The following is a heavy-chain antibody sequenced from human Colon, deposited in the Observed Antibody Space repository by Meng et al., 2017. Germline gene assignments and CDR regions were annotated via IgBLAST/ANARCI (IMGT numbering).Heavy chain of an antibody. CDR3: ARNPVIPDARTFDF. CDR2: IFYSGST. V-gene: IGHV4-59*08. D-gene: IGHD2-2*01. J-gene: IGHJ4*02. CDR1: GDSMSGYY. Sequence: VQLQDAGPGLVRPSGTLSLPCTVSGDSMSGYYWLWIRQPPGKALEWIGHIFYSGSTKYSPSLESRLTMSLDTSKNQFSLRLTSVTAADTAVYYCARNPVIPDARTFDFWGQGALVTVSS.